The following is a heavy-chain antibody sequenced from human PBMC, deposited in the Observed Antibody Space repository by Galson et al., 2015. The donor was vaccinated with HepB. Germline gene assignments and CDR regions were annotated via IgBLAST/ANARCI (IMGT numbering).Heavy chain of an antibody. Sequence: SLRLSCAASGFTFSNYAMSWVRQAPGKGLEWVSSISSSSSYIYYADSVKGRFTISRDNAKNSLYLQVNSLRAEDTAVYYCARDRIAAPVHYYYGMDVWGQGTTVTVSS. D-gene: IGHD6-6*01. CDR2: ISSSSSYI. J-gene: IGHJ6*02. CDR3: ARDRIAAPVHYYYGMDV. CDR1: GFTFSNYA. V-gene: IGHV3-21*01.